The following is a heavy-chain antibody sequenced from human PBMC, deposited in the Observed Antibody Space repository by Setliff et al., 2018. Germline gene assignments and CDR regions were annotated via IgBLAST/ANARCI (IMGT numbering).Heavy chain of an antibody. Sequence: PSETLSLTCTVSGSSISNSDYYWDWIRQPPGKGLEWIGRVYYSGDTYYIPSLLSRVTISVDTSKNQFSLKLSSVTAADTSVYFCARHRPNLPFDAWGQGALVTVSS. CDR2: VYYSGDT. V-gene: IGHV4-39*01. CDR3: ARHRPNLPFDA. D-gene: IGHD7-27*01. J-gene: IGHJ4*02. CDR1: GSSISNSDYY.